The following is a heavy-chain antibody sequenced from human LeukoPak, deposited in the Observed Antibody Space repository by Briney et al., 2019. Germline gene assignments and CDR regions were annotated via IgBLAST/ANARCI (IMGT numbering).Heavy chain of an antibody. D-gene: IGHD3-22*01. V-gene: IGHV1-24*01. CDR2: FDPEDGET. CDR1: GYTLTELS. Sequence: ASVKVSCKVSGYTLTELSMHWVRQAPGKGLEWMGGFDPEDGETIYAQKSQGRVTMTEDTSTDTAYMELSSLRSEDTAVYYCARSVDYYYDSSGNWFDPWGQGTLVTVSS. J-gene: IGHJ5*02. CDR3: ARSVDYYYDSSGNWFDP.